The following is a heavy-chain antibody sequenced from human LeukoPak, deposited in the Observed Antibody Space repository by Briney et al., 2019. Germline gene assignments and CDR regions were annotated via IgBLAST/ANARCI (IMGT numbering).Heavy chain of an antibody. CDR3: ARVGGITMIVVLITDAFDI. V-gene: IGHV4-39*07. D-gene: IGHD3-22*01. J-gene: IGHJ3*02. CDR2: IYYSGST. CDR1: SGSIYSSSYY. Sequence: KPSETLSLTCTVSSGSIYSSSYYWGWIRQPPGKGLEWIGSIYYSGSTYYNPSLKSRVTISVDTSKNQFSLKLRSVTAADTAVYYWARVGGITMIVVLITDAFDIWGQGTMVTVSS.